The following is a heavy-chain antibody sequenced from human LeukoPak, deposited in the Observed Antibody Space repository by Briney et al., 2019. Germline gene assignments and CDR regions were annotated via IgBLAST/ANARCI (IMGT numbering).Heavy chain of an antibody. V-gene: IGHV1-46*01. D-gene: IGHD1-26*01. J-gene: IGHJ4*02. Sequence: ASVKVSCKASGCTFTSYYMHWVRQAPGQGLEWMGIINPSGGSTSYAQKFQGRVTMTRDMSTSTVYMELSSLRSEDTAVYYCASTLVGATSFDYWGQGTLVTVSS. CDR1: GCTFTSYY. CDR2: INPSGGST. CDR3: ASTLVGATSFDY.